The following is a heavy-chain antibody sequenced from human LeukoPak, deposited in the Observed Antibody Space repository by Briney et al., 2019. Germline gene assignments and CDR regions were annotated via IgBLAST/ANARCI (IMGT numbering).Heavy chain of an antibody. CDR1: GGTFSSYA. CDR3: ARGGEDYDFWSGPNWFDP. J-gene: IGHJ5*02. V-gene: IGHV1-69*05. D-gene: IGHD3-3*01. CDR2: IIPIFGTA. Sequence: SVKVSCKASGGTFSSYAISWVRQAPGQGLEWMGGIIPIFGTANYAQKFQGRVTITTDESTSTAYMELSSLRSEDTAVYYCARGGEDYDFWSGPNWFDPWGQGTLVTVSS.